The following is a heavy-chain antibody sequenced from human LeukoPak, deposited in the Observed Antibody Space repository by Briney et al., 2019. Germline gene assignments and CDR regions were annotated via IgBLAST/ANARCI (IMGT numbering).Heavy chain of an antibody. V-gene: IGHV5-51*01. CDR3: ARTELPAYSSSWYPNYYYYYGMDV. D-gene: IGHD6-13*01. Sequence: GESLKISCKGSGYSFTSYWIGWVRQMPGKGLEWMGIIYPGDSDTRYSPSFQGQVTISADKSISTAYLQWSSLKASDTAMYYCARTELPAYSSSWYPNYYYYYGMDVWGQGTTVTVSS. CDR2: IYPGDSDT. CDR1: GYSFTSYW. J-gene: IGHJ6*02.